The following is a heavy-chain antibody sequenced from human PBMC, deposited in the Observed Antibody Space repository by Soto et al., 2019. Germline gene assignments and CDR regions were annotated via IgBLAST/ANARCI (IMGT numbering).Heavy chain of an antibody. V-gene: IGHV3-30-3*01. D-gene: IGHD3-16*01. Sequence: GGSLRLSCAASGFTFSNYAMHWVRQAPGKGLGWVAVISYDGNNRYYADSVKGRFTISRDNSKTTLYLQMNSLRADDTAVYYCAKDPGGSPQDYYGMDVWGQGTTVTVSS. CDR3: AKDPGGSPQDYYGMDV. CDR2: ISYDGNNR. CDR1: GFTFSNYA. J-gene: IGHJ6*02.